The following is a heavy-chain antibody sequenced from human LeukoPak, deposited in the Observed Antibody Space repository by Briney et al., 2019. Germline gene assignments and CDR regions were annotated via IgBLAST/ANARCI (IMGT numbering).Heavy chain of an antibody. J-gene: IGHJ4*02. CDR1: GYTFTNYG. CDR2: ISAYNGNT. CDR3: ARDLRSSGWLFDY. D-gene: IGHD6-19*01. V-gene: IGHV1-18*01. Sequence: ASVKVSCKASGYTFTNYGISWARQAPGQGLEWMGWISAYNGNTNYAQKLQGRVTMTTETSTNTAYMELRSLRSDDTAVYYCARDLRSSGWLFDYWGQGTLVTVSS.